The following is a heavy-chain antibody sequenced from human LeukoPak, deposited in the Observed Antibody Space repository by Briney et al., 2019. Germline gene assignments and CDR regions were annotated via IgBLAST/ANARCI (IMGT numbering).Heavy chain of an antibody. CDR2: IKQDGSEK. V-gene: IGHV3-7*01. CDR1: GFTFSSYW. D-gene: IGHD6-19*01. Sequence: GGSLRLSCAASGFTFSSYWMSWVRQAPGKGLEWVANIKQDGSEKYYADSVKGRFTISRDNSKNTLYLQMNSLRAEDTAVYYCASRAIAVANARGQGTLVTVSS. J-gene: IGHJ4*02. CDR3: ASRAIAVANA.